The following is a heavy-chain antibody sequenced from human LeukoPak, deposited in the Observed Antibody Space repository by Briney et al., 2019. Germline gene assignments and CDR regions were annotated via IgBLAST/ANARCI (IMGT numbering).Heavy chain of an antibody. Sequence: PSETLSLTCAVYGGSSSGYYWSWIRQPPGKGLEWIGEINHSGSTNYNPSLKSRVTISVDTSKNQFSLKLSSVTAADTAVYYCAMTGQHPYTSREDTWGQGTLVTVSS. J-gene: IGHJ5*02. CDR2: INHSGST. D-gene: IGHD1-14*01. CDR1: GGSSSGYY. V-gene: IGHV4-34*01. CDR3: AMTGQHPYTSREDT.